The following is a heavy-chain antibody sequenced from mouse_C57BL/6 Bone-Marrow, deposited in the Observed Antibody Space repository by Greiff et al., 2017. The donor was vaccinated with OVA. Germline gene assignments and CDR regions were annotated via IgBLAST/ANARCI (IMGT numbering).Heavy chain of an antibody. J-gene: IGHJ2*01. CDR2: IHPNSGST. CDR3: ARAGGGNSFDY. Sequence: QVQLQQPGAELVKPGASVKLSCKASGYTFTSYRMHWVKQRPGQGLEWIGMIHPNSGSTNYNEKFKSKATLTVDKSSSTAYMQLSSLTSEDSAVYYCARAGGGNSFDYGGQGTTLTVSS. CDR1: GYTFTSYR. V-gene: IGHV1-64*01. D-gene: IGHD1-1*02.